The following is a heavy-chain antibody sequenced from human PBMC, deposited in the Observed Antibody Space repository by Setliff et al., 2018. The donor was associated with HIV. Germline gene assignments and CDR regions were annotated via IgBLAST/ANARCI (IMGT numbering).Heavy chain of an antibody. CDR3: AKPTNGFYPRAFDA. V-gene: IGHV3-23*01. CDR2: VHVGGGRT. CDR1: GFAFNTYD. J-gene: IGHJ3*01. D-gene: IGHD2-2*03. Sequence: GGSPRLSCAASGFAFNTYDMNWVRQAPGQRPEWVSVVHVGGGRTDYADSVRGRFVISRDDSKNMLYLQMSGLRGDDTAMYYCAKPTNGFYPRAFDAWGPGTMVTVSS.